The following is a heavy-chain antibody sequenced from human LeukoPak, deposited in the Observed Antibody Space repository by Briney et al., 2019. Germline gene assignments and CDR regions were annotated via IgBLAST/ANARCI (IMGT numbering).Heavy chain of an antibody. V-gene: IGHV3-23*01. J-gene: IGHJ5*02. D-gene: IGHD2-21*02. CDR1: GFNFTNYA. CDR2: ISSSGGST. Sequence: QTGGSPRLSCAASGFNFTNYAMNWVRQAPGGGLEWVSLISSSGGSTYYAGSVKGRFTISRDNSKNTLYLQMNSLRAEDTAIYYCAKDGPTAIPSWFDPWGQGTLVTVSS. CDR3: AKDGPTAIPSWFDP.